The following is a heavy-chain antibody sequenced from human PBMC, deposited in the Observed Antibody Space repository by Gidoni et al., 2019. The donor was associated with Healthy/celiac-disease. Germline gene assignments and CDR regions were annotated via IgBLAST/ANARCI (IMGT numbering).Heavy chain of an antibody. D-gene: IGHD3-22*01. CDR3: AKGSGYYDSSGYLSYGMDV. CDR1: GFTFSSYA. CDR2: MCGRRGST. V-gene: IGHV3-23*04. Sequence: EVQLVESGGGLVQPGGSLRLSCAASGFTFSSYAMSWVRQALGKGLGCVSAMCGRRGSTYYADSVKGRFTISRDNSKNTLYLQMNSLRAEDTAVYYCAKGSGYYDSSGYLSYGMDVWGQGTTVTVSS. J-gene: IGHJ6*02.